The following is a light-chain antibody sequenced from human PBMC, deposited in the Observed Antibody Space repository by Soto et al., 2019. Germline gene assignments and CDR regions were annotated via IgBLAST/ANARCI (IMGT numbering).Light chain of an antibody. CDR3: QQYDDWPPT. CDR2: GAS. Sequence: EIEMSQSPATLSVSPGERATLSCRASQSVSSYLAWYQQKPGQSPRLLIYGASTRATGIPARFSGSGSGTEFTLIISSLQSEDFAVYFCQQYDDWPPTFGQGTRVEIK. V-gene: IGKV3-15*01. J-gene: IGKJ1*01. CDR1: QSVSSY.